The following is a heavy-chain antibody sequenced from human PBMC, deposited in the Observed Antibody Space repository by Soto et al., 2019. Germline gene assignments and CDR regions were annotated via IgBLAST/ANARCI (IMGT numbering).Heavy chain of an antibody. J-gene: IGHJ4*02. CDR3: AKNNLFASGTKDY. D-gene: IGHD3-10*01. CDR1: GFTFSNYP. CDR2: ISASGGST. Sequence: EVQLLESGGGLVQGGVSLRLSCPASGFTFSNYPMSWVRQVPGKGLEWVSSISASGGSTYYADSVRGRFTISRDNSKNTLYLQMNILGAEDTAVYYCAKNNLFASGTKDYWGQGTLVTVPA. V-gene: IGHV3-23*01.